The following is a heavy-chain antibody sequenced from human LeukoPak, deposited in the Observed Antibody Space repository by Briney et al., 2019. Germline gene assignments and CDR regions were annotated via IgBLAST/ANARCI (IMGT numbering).Heavy chain of an antibody. D-gene: IGHD1-26*01. CDR1: GFTFSHYA. V-gene: IGHV3-23*01. J-gene: IGHJ4*02. Sequence: GGSLRLSCAASGFTFSHYAMTWVRQAPGKGLEWVSAITARSDRTDYADSVKGRFTVSRDTSKNTLYLHMNSLRAGDTGVYYCARDGGNYSPQDYWGQGTLVTVSS. CDR3: ARDGGNYSPQDY. CDR2: ITARSDRT.